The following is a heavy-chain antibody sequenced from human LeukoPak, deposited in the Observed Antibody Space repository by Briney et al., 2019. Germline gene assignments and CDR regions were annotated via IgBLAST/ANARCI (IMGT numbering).Heavy chain of an antibody. CDR3: ARDVAAPGGVDFDY. D-gene: IGHD3-16*01. J-gene: IGHJ4*02. Sequence: GGSLRLSCAASGFTVSSNSMGWVRQAPGKGLVWVSVIYTGGTTYYADSVKGRFTISRDNSKNTLYLQMNSLRAEDTAVYYCARDVAAPGGVDFDYWGQGTLVTVSS. V-gene: IGHV3-66*01. CDR2: IYTGGTT. CDR1: GFTVSSNS.